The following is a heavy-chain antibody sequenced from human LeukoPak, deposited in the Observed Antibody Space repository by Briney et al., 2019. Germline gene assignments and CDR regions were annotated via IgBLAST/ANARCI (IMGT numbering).Heavy chain of an antibody. J-gene: IGHJ6*03. CDR1: GYSISSGYY. Sequence: PSETLSLTCTVSGYSISSGYYWGWIRQPPGKGLEWIGSIYHSGSTYYNPSLKSRVTISVDTSKNQFSLKLSSVTAADTAVYYCARVGSGYYEYYYYYYMDVWGKGTTVTVSS. CDR3: ARVGSGYYEYYYYYYMDV. D-gene: IGHD3-22*01. V-gene: IGHV4-38-2*02. CDR2: IYHSGST.